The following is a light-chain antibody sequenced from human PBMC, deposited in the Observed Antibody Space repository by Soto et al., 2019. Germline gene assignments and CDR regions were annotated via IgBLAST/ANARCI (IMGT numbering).Light chain of an antibody. V-gene: IGLV3-21*02. CDR1: NIGSKS. CDR3: QVWDSTMKVV. Sequence: SYELTQPPSVSVAPGQTARITCGGNNIGSKSVHWYQQKPGQAPVLVVYDDSDRPSGIPERFSGSNSGNTATLTISRVEAGDEADYYCQVWDSTMKVVFGGGTKQTVL. J-gene: IGLJ2*01. CDR2: DDS.